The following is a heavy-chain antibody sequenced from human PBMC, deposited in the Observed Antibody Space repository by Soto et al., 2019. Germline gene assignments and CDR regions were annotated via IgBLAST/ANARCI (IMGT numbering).Heavy chain of an antibody. CDR1: GGSISSGGYY. V-gene: IGHV4-31*03. CDR3: ASTELLAARPEETFDY. CDR2: IYYSGST. D-gene: IGHD6-6*01. Sequence: QVQLQESGPGLVKPSQTLSLTCTVSGGSISSGGYYWSWIRQHPGKGLEWIGYIYYSGSTYYNPSLKSRVTISVDASKNQFSLKLSSVTAADTAVYYCASTELLAARPEETFDYWGQGTLVTVSS. J-gene: IGHJ4*02.